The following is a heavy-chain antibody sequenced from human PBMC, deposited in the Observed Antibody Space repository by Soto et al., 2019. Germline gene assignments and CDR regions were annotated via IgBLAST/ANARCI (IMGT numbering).Heavy chain of an antibody. Sequence: GSLRLSCAASGFTFSSYAMSWVRQAPGKGLEWVSAISGSGGCTYYADSVKGRFTISRDNSRNTVHLHMNSLRAEDTATYFCVSWVSAHFDYWGHGTPVTVSS. CDR1: GFTFSSYA. CDR3: VSWVSAHFDY. J-gene: IGHJ4*01. D-gene: IGHD2-8*01. V-gene: IGHV3-23*01. CDR2: ISGSGGCT.